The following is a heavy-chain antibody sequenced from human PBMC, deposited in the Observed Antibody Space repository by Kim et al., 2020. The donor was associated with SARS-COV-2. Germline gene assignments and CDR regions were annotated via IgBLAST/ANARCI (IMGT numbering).Heavy chain of an antibody. V-gene: IGHV4-31*02. D-gene: IGHD6-13*01. CDR2: T. CDR3: ARGLAPDTYSH. J-gene: IGHJ4*02. Sequence: TYYNPSLKSRVTISVDTSKNQFSLKLSSVTAADTAVYYCARGLAPDTYSHWGQGTLVTVSS.